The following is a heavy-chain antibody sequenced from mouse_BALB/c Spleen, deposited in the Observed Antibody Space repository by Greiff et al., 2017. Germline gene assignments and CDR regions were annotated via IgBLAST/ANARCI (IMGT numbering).Heavy chain of an antibody. V-gene: IGHV3-6*02. CDR2: ISNDGSN. J-gene: IGHJ4*01. CDR1: GYSITSGYS. CDR3: ARGGAMDY. Sequence: EVQLQESGPGLVQPSQSLSLTCSVTGYSITSGYSWNWIRQFPGNKLEWMGYISNDGSNNYNPSLKNRTSITRDTSKNQFFLKLNSVTTEDAATYYYARGGAMDYWGKGTSVTVSS.